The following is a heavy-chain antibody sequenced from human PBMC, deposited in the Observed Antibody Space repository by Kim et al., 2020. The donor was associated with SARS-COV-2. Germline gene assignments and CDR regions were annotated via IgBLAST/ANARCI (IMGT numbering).Heavy chain of an antibody. D-gene: IGHD3-10*01. Sequence: GGSLRLSCAASGFTFSSYSMNWVRQAPGKGLEWVSSISNSSSYIYYADSVKGRFTISRDNAKNSLYLQMNSLRAEDTAVYYCARLYGSHTGPKRGSDYRGQGTLVTVSS. CDR3: ARLYGSHTGPKRGSDY. CDR1: GFTFSSYS. J-gene: IGHJ4*02. V-gene: IGHV3-21*01. CDR2: ISNSSSYI.